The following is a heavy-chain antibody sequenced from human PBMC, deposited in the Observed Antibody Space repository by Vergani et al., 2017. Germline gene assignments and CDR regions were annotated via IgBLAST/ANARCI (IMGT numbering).Heavy chain of an antibody. CDR3: AGPQGTSAYYYGGFDY. Sequence: EVQLLESGGGLVQPGGSLRLSFAASGFPFSTYAMTWVRQAPGKGLEWVSTISSDGGSTYYADSVKGRFTIARDNSKNTLSLQMNSLTAEDTAIYYCAGPQGTSAYYYGGFDYWGQGFLVTVSS. CDR1: GFPFSTYA. V-gene: IGHV3-23*01. J-gene: IGHJ4*02. D-gene: IGHD3-22*01. CDR2: ISSDGGST.